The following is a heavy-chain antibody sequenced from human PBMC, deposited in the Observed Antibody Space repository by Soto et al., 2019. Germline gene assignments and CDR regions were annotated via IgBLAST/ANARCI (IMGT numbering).Heavy chain of an antibody. CDR1: GYSISSGYY. V-gene: IGHV4-38-2*01. J-gene: IGHJ2*01. Sequence: KPSETLSLTCDVSGYSISSGYYWGWMRQPPGKGLEWIGSIDHSGSTYYSPSLKSRVTISVDTSKNQFSLKLNSVTAADTAVYYCARSGCSPNYRFDLCGRGTLVTVSS. CDR3: ARSGCSPNYRFDL. CDR2: IDHSGST. D-gene: IGHD3-3*01.